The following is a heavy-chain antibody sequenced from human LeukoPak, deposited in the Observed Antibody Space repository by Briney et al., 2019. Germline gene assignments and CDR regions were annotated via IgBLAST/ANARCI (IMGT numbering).Heavy chain of an antibody. J-gene: IGHJ4*02. Sequence: ASVKVSCKASGYTFTSYDINWVRQATGQGLEWMGWMNPNSGNTGYAQKFQGRVTMTRNTSISTAYMELSSLRSEDTAVYYCAKEDWSLRPFDYWGQGTLVTVSS. CDR1: GYTFTSYD. D-gene: IGHD3-9*01. V-gene: IGHV1-8*01. CDR3: AKEDWSLRPFDY. CDR2: MNPNSGNT.